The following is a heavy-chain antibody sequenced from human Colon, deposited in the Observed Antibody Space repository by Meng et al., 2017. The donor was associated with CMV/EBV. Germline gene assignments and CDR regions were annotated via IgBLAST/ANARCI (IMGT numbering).Heavy chain of an antibody. Sequence: GESLKISCAASGLPFSGADMNWVRQAPGKGLEWVGRIRSKVDNYAIAYSASVKGRFTISRDDSKNMAYLHMISLRTDDTAVYYCASSHFDFWSNYAHPRGWALDVWGQGTTVTVSS. CDR1: GLPFSGAD. CDR3: ASSHFDFWSNYAHPRGWALDV. CDR2: IRSKVDNYAI. V-gene: IGHV3-73*01. D-gene: IGHD3-3*01. J-gene: IGHJ6*02.